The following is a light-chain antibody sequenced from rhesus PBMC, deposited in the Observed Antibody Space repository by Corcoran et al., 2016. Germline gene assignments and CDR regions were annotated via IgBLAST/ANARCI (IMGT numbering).Light chain of an antibody. J-gene: IGKJ1*01. CDR2: SAS. Sequence: DIQMTQSPSSLSASVGDRVTITCRATQTISTRLAWFHQKQGKVPKLLVSSASYLESGVPSRFSGSGSWTELTPSINGLQPADFATYYCLQLNSHPRTFGQGTKVEV. CDR3: LQLNSHPRT. CDR1: QTISTR. V-gene: IGKV1S5*01.